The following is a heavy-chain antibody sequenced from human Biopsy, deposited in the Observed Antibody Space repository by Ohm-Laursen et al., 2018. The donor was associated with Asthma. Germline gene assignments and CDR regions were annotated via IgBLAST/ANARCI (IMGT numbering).Heavy chain of an antibody. CDR1: GYTFINYA. CDR2: INAGNGNT. V-gene: IGHV1-3*01. Sequence: ASVKVSCKASGYTFINYAIHWVCQAPGQRLEWMGWINAGNGNTKYSQKFQGRVTISRDTSASTAYMELSSLTSEDTAVYYCARAPGPRTVGNDYGIPRHYFFDSWGQGTLVTVSS. D-gene: IGHD5-12*01. CDR3: ARAPGPRTVGNDYGIPRHYFFDS. J-gene: IGHJ4*02.